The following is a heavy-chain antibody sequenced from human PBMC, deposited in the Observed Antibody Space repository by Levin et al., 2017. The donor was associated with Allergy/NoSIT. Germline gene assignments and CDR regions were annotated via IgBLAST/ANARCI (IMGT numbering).Heavy chain of an antibody. D-gene: IGHD3-10*01. Sequence: GGSLRLSCAASGFTFSNAWMSWVRQAPGKGLEWVGRIKSKTDGGTTDYAAPVKGRFTISRDDSKNTLYLQMNSLKTEDTAVYYCTTDKLWFGEQTIYYYGMDVWGQGTTVTVSS. CDR1: GFTFSNAW. CDR2: IKSKTDGGTT. J-gene: IGHJ6*02. V-gene: IGHV3-15*01. CDR3: TTDKLWFGEQTIYYYGMDV.